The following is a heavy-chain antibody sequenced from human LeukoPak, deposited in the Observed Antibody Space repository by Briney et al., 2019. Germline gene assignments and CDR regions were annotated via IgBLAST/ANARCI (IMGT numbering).Heavy chain of an antibody. CDR1: GGPISTYY. CDR2: IYYSGIT. CDR3: ARVLGAGDSWELLHHGYYFDY. V-gene: IGHV4-59*01. D-gene: IGHD1-26*01. Sequence: SETLSLTCTVSGGPISTYYWSWIRQPPGKGLEWVGYIYYSGITNYNPSLKSRVTISVDTSKNQFSLKLSSVTAADTAVYYCARVLGAGDSWELLHHGYYFDYWGQGTLVTVSS. J-gene: IGHJ4*02.